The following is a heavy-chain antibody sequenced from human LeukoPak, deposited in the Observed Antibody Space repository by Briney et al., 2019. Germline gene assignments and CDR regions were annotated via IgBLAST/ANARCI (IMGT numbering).Heavy chain of an antibody. CDR1: GDSISSSSSY. J-gene: IGHJ5*02. V-gene: IGHV4-39*07. Sequence: SETLSLTCSVSGDSISSSSSYWGWIRQTPGKGLEWIGSIYYSGSTYYNTSLKSRVTISVDTSKNQFSLKLSSVTPADTAVYYCARDLCNWLDPWGQGTLVTVSS. CDR2: IYYSGST. CDR3: ARDLCNWLDP.